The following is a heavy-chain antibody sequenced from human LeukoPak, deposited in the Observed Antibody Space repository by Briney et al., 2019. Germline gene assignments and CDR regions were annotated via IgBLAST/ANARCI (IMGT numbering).Heavy chain of an antibody. Sequence: GGSLRLSCAASGFTFSSYWMHWVRQAPGKGLLWVSHINSDGSGTSYADSVKGRFTISRDNAKNTLYLQMNSLRAEDTAVYYCARDEPQLGIDYRGQGILVTVSS. V-gene: IGHV3-74*01. CDR1: GFTFSSYW. CDR3: ARDEPQLGIDY. J-gene: IGHJ4*02. D-gene: IGHD3-10*01. CDR2: INSDGSGT.